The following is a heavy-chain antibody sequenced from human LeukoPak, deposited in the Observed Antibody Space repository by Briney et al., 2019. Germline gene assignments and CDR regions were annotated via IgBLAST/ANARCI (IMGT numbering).Heavy chain of an antibody. V-gene: IGHV3-21*01. CDR1: GFTFSSYS. D-gene: IGHD6-19*01. CDR3: ARDETAYSSGWTVDY. J-gene: IGHJ4*02. CDR2: ISSSSSYI. Sequence: PGGSLRLSCAASGFTFSSYSMNWVRQAPGKGLEWVSSISSSSSYIYYADSVKGRFTISRDNAKNSLYLQMNSLRAEDTAVYYCARDETAYSSGWTVDYWGQGTLVTVSS.